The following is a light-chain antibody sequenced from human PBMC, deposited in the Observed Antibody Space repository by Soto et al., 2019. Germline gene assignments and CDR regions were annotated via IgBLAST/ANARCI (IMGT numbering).Light chain of an antibody. CDR3: QQYNNLYP. Sequence: EIVMTQYPVTLSVSPGERATLSCRASQSVSSNLAWYQQKPGQAPRLLIYGASTRATGIPARFSGSGSGTEFTLTISRLQSEDFAVYYCQQYNNLYPFGQGTKLEIK. CDR2: GAS. J-gene: IGKJ2*01. CDR1: QSVSSN. V-gene: IGKV3-15*01.